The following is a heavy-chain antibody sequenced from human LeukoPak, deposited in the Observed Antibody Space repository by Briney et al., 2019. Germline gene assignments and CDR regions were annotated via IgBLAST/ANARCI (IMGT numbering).Heavy chain of an antibody. V-gene: IGHV4-34*01. CDR3: ARGVSLITIFGVVIEYYFDY. D-gene: IGHD3-3*01. CDR1: GGSFSGYY. CDR2: INHSGST. Sequence: SETLSLTCAVNGGSFSGYYWSWTRQPPGKGLEWIGEINHSGSTNYNPSLKSRVTISVDTSKNQFSLKLSSVTAADTAVYYCARGVSLITIFGVVIEYYFDYWGQGTLVTVSS. J-gene: IGHJ4*02.